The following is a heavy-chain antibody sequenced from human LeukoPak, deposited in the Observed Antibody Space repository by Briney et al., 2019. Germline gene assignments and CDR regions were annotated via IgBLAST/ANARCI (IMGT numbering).Heavy chain of an antibody. D-gene: IGHD4/OR15-4a*01. Sequence: GGSLRLSCAVSRFTSSNAWMSWVRQAPGKGLEWVGRIKSKTDGGTRDYAAPVKGRFTISRDDSKNTLYLQMNSLKTEDTAVYYCTTFDYAAFLIWGQGTMVTVSS. CDR2: IKSKTDGGTR. J-gene: IGHJ3*02. CDR3: TTFDYAAFLI. V-gene: IGHV3-15*01. CDR1: RFTSSNAW.